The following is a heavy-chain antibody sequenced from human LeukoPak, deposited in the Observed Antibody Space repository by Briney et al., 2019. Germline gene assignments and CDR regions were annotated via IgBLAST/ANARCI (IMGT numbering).Heavy chain of an antibody. J-gene: IGHJ6*02. CDR2: ISSSGSTI. D-gene: IGHD3-16*01. CDR3: ARVLLVHDYYYGMDV. CDR1: GFTFSSYE. Sequence: GGSLRLSCAASGFTFSSYEMNWVRQAPGKGLEWVSYISSSGSTIYYAGSVKGRFTISRDNAKNSLYLQMNSLRAEDTAVYYCARVLLVHDYYYGMDVWGQGTTVTVSS. V-gene: IGHV3-48*03.